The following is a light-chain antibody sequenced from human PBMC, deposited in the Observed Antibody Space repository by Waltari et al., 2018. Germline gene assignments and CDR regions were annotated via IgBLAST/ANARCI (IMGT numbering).Light chain of an antibody. CDR3: QQSYSTLYT. CDR1: QSISSY. V-gene: IGKV1-39*01. Sequence: DIQMTQSPSSLSASVGDRVTITCRASQSISSYLNWYQQKPGKDPKLLIYASSSLQSRVPSRFSGSGSGTDFTLTISSLQPEDFATYYCQQSYSTLYTFGQGTKLEIK. CDR2: ASS. J-gene: IGKJ2*01.